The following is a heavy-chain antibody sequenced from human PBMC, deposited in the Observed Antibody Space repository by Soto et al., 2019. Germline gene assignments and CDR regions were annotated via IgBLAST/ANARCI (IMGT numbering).Heavy chain of an antibody. CDR2: IKQDGSEK. CDR3: MRNRAKFDT. V-gene: IGHV3-7*01. J-gene: IGHJ5*02. CDR1: GLTFTTYW. Sequence: GGSLRLSCVASGLTFTTYWMTWVRQAPGKGLEWVANIKQDGSEKYYVDSVKGRFTISRDDAENSLYLQMNNLRAEDTAVYYCMRNRAKFDTRGQGTPVTVSS. D-gene: IGHD1-26*01.